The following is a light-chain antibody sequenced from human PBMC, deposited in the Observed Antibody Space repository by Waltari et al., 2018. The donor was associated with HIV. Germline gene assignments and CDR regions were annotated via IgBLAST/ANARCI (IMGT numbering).Light chain of an antibody. Sequence: SSELTQDPAVSVALGQTVRITCQGASLRSYYASWYQQKPGQAPLLVVYGENKRPSGIPDRFSRSRSGNTASLTSTGAQAEDEADYYCNSRDSSGHHLVFAAATTVTVL. J-gene: IGLJ1*01. CDR1: SLRSYY. V-gene: IGLV3-19*01. CDR2: GEN. CDR3: NSRDSSGHHLV.